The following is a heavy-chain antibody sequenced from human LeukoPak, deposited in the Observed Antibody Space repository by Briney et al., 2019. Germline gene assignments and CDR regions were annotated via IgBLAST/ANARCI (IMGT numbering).Heavy chain of an antibody. CDR2: INPNSGGT. D-gene: IGHD3-10*01. CDR1: GYTFTDLY. Sequence: ASVKVSCKASGYTFTDLYMHWVRQAPGQGLEWMGWINPNSGGTNYAQNFQGRVSMSRDTSINTAYMELSRLRSDDTAMYYCARDLSYYGSGSYYFDYWGQGTLVTVSS. V-gene: IGHV1-2*02. CDR3: ARDLSYYGSGSYYFDY. J-gene: IGHJ4*02.